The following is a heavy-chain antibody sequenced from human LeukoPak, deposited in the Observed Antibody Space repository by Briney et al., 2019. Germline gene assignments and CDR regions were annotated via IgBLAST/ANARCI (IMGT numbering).Heavy chain of an antibody. V-gene: IGHV3-23*01. CDR2: ISGSGGST. Sequence: QPGGSLRLSCAASGFTFSSYGMSWVRQAPGKGLEWVSAISGSGGSTYYADSVKGRFTISRDNSKNTLYLQMNSLRAEDTAVYYCAKGTAKRVITMVRGVIGAFDIWGQGTMVTVSS. J-gene: IGHJ3*02. D-gene: IGHD3-10*01. CDR1: GFTFSSYG. CDR3: AKGTAKRVITMVRGVIGAFDI.